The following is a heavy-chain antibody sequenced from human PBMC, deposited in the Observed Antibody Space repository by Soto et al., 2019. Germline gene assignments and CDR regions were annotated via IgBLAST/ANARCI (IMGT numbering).Heavy chain of an antibody. CDR1: GFTFSSYG. Sequence: LRLSCAASGFTFSSYGMHWVRQAPGKGLEWVAVIWYDGSNKYYADSVKGRFTISRDNSKNTLYLQMNSLRAEDTAVYYCARDVMGYCSGGSCSLYGMDVWGQGTTVTVSS. CDR2: IWYDGSNK. J-gene: IGHJ6*02. CDR3: ARDVMGYCSGGSCSLYGMDV. V-gene: IGHV3-33*01. D-gene: IGHD2-15*01.